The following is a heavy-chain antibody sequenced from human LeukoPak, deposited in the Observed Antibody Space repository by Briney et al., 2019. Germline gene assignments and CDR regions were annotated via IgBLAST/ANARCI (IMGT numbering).Heavy chain of an antibody. Sequence: GGSLRLSCAASGFTFSSYAMSWVRQAPGKGLEWVSAISGSGGSTYYADSVKGRFAISRDNSKNTLYLQMNSLRAEDTAVYYCAKLIEQKLATGSVLYWGQGTLVPVSS. CDR3: AKLIEQKLATGSVLY. CDR2: ISGSGGST. CDR1: GFTFSSYA. J-gene: IGHJ4*02. V-gene: IGHV3-23*01. D-gene: IGHD6-13*01.